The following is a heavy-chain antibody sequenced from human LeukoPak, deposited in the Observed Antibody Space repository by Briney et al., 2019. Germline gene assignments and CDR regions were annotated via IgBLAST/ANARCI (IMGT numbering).Heavy chain of an antibody. J-gene: IGHJ3*02. CDR1: GYTFTSYG. CDR3: ARVTVDYYDSRGAFDI. D-gene: IGHD3-22*01. V-gene: IGHV1-18*01. CDR2: ISAYNGNT. Sequence: GASVKVSCKASGYTFTSYGISWVRQAPGQGLEWMGWISAYNGNTNYAQKLQGRVTMTTDTSTSTAYMELRSLRSDDTAVYYCARVTVDYYDSRGAFDIWGQGTMVTVSS.